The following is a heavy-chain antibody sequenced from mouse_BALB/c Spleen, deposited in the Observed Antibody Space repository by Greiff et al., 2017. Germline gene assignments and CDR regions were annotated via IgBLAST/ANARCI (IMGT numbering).Heavy chain of an antibody. CDR1: GYAFTNYL. CDR2: INPGSGGT. V-gene: IGHV1-54*01. D-gene: IGHD2-4*01. CDR3: ARRGGMITTWAY. Sequence: QVQLQQSGAELVRPGTSVKVSCKASGYAFTNYLIEWVKQRPGQGLEWIGVINPGSGGTNYNEKFKGKATLTADKSSSTAYMQLSSLTSDDSAVYFCARRGGMITTWAYWGQGTLVTVSA. J-gene: IGHJ3*01.